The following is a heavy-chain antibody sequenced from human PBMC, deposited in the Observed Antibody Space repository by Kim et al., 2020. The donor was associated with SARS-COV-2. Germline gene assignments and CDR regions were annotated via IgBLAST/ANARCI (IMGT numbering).Heavy chain of an antibody. D-gene: IGHD6-19*01. J-gene: IGHJ4*02. V-gene: IGHV3-74*01. CDR1: GFTFSSHW. CDR3: ANARWLIY. CDR2: THAAGSDT. Sequence: GGSLRLSCTASGFTFSSHWMHWVRQAPGKGMVWVSSTHAAGSDTAYAASVKVGVTISRDNAKSTLYLQMNSLRAEDTAVYYCANARWLIYWGQGSLVTVPS.